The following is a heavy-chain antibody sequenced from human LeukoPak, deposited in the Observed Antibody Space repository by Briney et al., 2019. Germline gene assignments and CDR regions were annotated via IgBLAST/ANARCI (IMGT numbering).Heavy chain of an antibody. Sequence: PGGTLRLSCAASGFIFSDHYMSWIRQAPGKGLEWISYITSSSSKMFYADSVKGRFTISMDNSKNSLFLQMDSLRVEDTAVYYCARRIVAAGGYFDSWGQGILVIVSS. CDR1: GFIFSDHY. V-gene: IGHV3-11*01. CDR2: ITSSSSKM. D-gene: IGHD5-12*01. J-gene: IGHJ4*02. CDR3: ARRIVAAGGYFDS.